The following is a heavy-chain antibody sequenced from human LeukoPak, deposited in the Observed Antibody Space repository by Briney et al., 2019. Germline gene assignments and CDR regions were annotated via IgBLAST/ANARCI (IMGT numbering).Heavy chain of an antibody. CDR3: ARDRRPSGSYSPFDY. D-gene: IGHD1-26*01. CDR1: GYTFTGYY. V-gene: IGHV1-2*02. Sequence: ASVKVSCKASGYTFTGYYMHWVRQAPGQGLEWMGWINPNSGGTNYAQKFQGRVTMTRDTSISTVYMELTRLRSDDTAVYYCARDRRPSGSYSPFDYWGQRTLVTVSS. J-gene: IGHJ4*02. CDR2: INPNSGGT.